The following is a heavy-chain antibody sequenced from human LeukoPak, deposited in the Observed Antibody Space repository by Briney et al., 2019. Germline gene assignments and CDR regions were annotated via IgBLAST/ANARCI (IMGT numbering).Heavy chain of an antibody. J-gene: IGHJ4*02. CDR2: IYYSGST. D-gene: IGHD5-18*01. V-gene: IGHV4-59*01. CDR1: GGSISSYY. Sequence: SETLSLTCTVSGGSISSYYWSWIRQPPGKGLEWIGYIYYSGSTNYNPSLKSRVTISVDTSKNQFPLKLSSVTAADTAVYYCARGGYSYGYYHYWGQGTLVTVSS. CDR3: ARGGYSYGYYHY.